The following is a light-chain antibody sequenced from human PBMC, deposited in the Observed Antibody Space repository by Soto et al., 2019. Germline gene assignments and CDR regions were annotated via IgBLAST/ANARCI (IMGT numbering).Light chain of an antibody. CDR3: QQYDNVFT. V-gene: IGKV1-33*01. Sequence: DIQMTQSPSSLSASVGDRVTITCQASQDITMYLNWYQQKPGKAPKLLIYDASNLQTGVPSRFSGIGYGTDYTFTISSLQPEDIATYYCQQYDNVFTFGQGTRLEIK. J-gene: IGKJ5*01. CDR2: DAS. CDR1: QDITMY.